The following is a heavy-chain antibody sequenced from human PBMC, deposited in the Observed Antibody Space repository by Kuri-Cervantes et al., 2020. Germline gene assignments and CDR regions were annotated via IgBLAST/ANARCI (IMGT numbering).Heavy chain of an antibody. CDR2: INHSGST. J-gene: IGHJ4*02. V-gene: IGHV4-34*01. CDR1: GGSFSGYY. Sequence: SETLSLTCAVYGGSFSGYYWSWIRQPPGKGLEWIGEINHSGSTNYNPSLKSRVTISVDTSKNQFSLKLSSMTAADTAVYFCAREGNYYNSRGYVNYFDSWGQGTLVTVSS. D-gene: IGHD3-22*01. CDR3: AREGNYYNSRGYVNYFDS.